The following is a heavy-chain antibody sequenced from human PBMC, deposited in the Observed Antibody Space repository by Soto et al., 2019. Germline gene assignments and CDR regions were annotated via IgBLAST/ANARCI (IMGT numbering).Heavy chain of an antibody. D-gene: IGHD4-17*01. Sequence: EEQLVESGGGLVQPGGSLRLSCVASGFTFRYHVMNWVRQAPGKGLEWVSSINRDGNIYYAESVRGRFTISRDNARNSLYRQSNSLRADDTAVYYCGTGDYYVGQGNLVTLSS. CDR2: INRDGNI. CDR1: GFTFRYHV. J-gene: IGHJ4*02. CDR3: GTGDYY. V-gene: IGHV3-48*01.